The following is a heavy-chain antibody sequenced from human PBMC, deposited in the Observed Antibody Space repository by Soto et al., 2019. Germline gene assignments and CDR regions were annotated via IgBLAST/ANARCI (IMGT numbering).Heavy chain of an antibody. V-gene: IGHV4-34*01. CDR3: ARSAAYYDFWSGYYLGGMDV. D-gene: IGHD3-3*01. CDR1: GGSFSGYY. J-gene: IGHJ6*02. CDR2: INHSGST. Sequence: QVQLQQWGAGLLKPSETLSLTCAVYGGSFSGYYWSWIRQPPGKGLEWIGEINHSGSTNYNPSLKSRVTISVDTSKNQFSLKLSSVTAADTAVYYCARSAAYYDFWSGYYLGGMDVWGQGTTVTVSS.